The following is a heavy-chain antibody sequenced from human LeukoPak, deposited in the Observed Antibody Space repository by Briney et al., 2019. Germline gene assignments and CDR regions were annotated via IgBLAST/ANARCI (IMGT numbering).Heavy chain of an antibody. Sequence: ASVKVSFKASGYTFTSYYMHWVRQAPGQGLEWMGIINPDGGSTSYAQKFQGRVTMPRDTSTSTVYMELSCLRSEDTAVYYCARGGLAWNSGSYFDYWGQGTLVTVSS. CDR3: ARGGLAWNSGSYFDY. CDR2: INPDGGST. D-gene: IGHD1-26*01. CDR1: GYTFTSYY. V-gene: IGHV1-46*01. J-gene: IGHJ4*02.